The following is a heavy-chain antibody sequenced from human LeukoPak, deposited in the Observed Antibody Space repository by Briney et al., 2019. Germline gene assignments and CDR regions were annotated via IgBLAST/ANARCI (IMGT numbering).Heavy chain of an antibody. Sequence: GGSLRLYCAASGFTFSSDGMHWVRQAPGKGLEWVVFIRYDGSNKYYADSVKVRFTISRDNSKNTLYLQMNSLRAEDTAVYYCSRGFDYYDSSGYSPWGQGTLVTVSS. V-gene: IGHV3-30*02. CDR2: IRYDGSNK. J-gene: IGHJ4*02. D-gene: IGHD3-22*01. CDR1: GFTFSSDG. CDR3: SRGFDYYDSSGYSP.